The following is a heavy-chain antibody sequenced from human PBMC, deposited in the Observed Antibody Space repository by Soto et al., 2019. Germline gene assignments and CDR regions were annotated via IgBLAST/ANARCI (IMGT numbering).Heavy chain of an antibody. CDR3: TRGRRATGVGY. Sequence: QVQLQQWGAGLLKPSETLSLTCGVYGGSFSGYYWSWIRQSPGKGLEWSGEINLSGGTNHNPALKSLVSMSVDTSKNQFSLKLSSVTAADTAIYYCTRGRRATGVGYWGQGSLVTVSS. CDR1: GGSFSGYY. D-gene: IGHD5-12*01. CDR2: INLSGGT. J-gene: IGHJ4*02. V-gene: IGHV4-34*02.